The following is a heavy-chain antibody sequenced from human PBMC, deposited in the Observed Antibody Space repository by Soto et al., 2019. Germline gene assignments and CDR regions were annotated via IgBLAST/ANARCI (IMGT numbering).Heavy chain of an antibody. CDR3: ARDWDAKASGSPSRYFDY. CDR1: GFTFSSYS. V-gene: IGHV3-48*01. Sequence: GGSLRLSCAASGFTFSSYSMNWVRQAPGKGLEWVSYISSSSSTIYYADSVKGRFTISRDNAKNSLYLQMNSLRAEDTAVYYCARDWDAKASGSPSRYFDYWGQGTLVTVSS. CDR2: ISSSSSTI. D-gene: IGHD1-26*01. J-gene: IGHJ4*02.